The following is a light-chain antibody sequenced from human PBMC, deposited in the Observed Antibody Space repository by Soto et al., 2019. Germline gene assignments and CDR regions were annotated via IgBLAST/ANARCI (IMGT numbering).Light chain of an antibody. J-gene: IGLJ1*01. CDR2: DVS. CDR3: CSFTSSSTFV. Sequence: QSALTQPASVSGSPGQSITISCTGSSSDIGGYNYVSWFQQNPGTAPKLMIYDVSDRPSGVSNRFSGSKSGNTASLTISWLQAEDEADYYCCSFTSSSTFVFGPGTKLTVL. V-gene: IGLV2-14*01. CDR1: SSDIGGYNY.